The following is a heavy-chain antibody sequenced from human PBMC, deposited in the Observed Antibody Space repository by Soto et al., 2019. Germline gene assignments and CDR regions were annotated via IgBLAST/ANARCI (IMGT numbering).Heavy chain of an antibody. CDR1: GCSISSYY. CDR3: ARGGTMSWNVLDF. J-gene: IGHJ4*02. CDR2: NNTSGST. Sequence: QVQLQESGPGLVRPSETLSLTCTVSGCSISSYYWTWIRQPAGKGLEWIGRNNTSGSTDYNSSLRTRVTMSVDTSKNQLSLKLTSVTAADTAMYYCARGGTMSWNVLDFWGQGTLVTVSS. V-gene: IGHV4-4*07. D-gene: IGHD1-1*01.